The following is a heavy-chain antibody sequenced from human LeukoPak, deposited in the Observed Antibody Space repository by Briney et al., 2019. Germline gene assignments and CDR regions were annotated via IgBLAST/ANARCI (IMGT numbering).Heavy chain of an antibody. V-gene: IGHV1-46*01. Sequence: ASVKVSCKASGYTFTSYYMHWVRQALGQGLEWMGIINPSGGSTSYAQKFQGRVTMTRDTSTSTVYMELSSLRSEDTAVYYCARPQAMVTTGDYGMDVWGKGTTVTVSS. CDR1: GYTFTSYY. J-gene: IGHJ6*04. CDR3: ARPQAMVTTGDYGMDV. CDR2: INPSGGST. D-gene: IGHD4-17*01.